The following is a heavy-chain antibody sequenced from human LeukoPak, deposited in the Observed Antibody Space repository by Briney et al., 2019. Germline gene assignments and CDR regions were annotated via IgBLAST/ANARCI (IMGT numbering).Heavy chain of an antibody. Sequence: SETLSLTCTVSGYSISSGYYWGWIRQPPGKGLEWIGSIYHSGSTYYNPSLKSRVTISVDTSKNQFSLKLSSVTAADTAVYYCARDHSPRGYSNYPFDYWGQGTLVTVSS. D-gene: IGHD4-11*01. CDR1: GYSISSGYY. V-gene: IGHV4-38-2*02. CDR2: IYHSGST. J-gene: IGHJ4*02. CDR3: ARDHSPRGYSNYPFDY.